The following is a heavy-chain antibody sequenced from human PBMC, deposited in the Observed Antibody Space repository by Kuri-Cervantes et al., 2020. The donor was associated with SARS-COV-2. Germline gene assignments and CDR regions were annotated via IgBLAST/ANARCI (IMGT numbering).Heavy chain of an antibody. CDR2: IYPGDSES. J-gene: IGHJ6*02. CDR1: GFRFGFSFTTSW. D-gene: IGHD3-3*01. V-gene: IGHV5-51*01. Sequence: GGSLRLSCKVSGFRFGFSFTTSWIAWVRQMPGKGLEWMGTIYPGDSESKYSPSVQGRVTISADRSISTAYLQWSSLRSEDTAVYYCARGRDFWSGRWVYYYYYGMDVWGQGTTVTVSS. CDR3: ARGRDFWSGRWVYYYYYGMDV.